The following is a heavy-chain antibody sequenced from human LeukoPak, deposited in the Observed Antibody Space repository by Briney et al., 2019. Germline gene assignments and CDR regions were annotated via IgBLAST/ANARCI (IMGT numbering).Heavy chain of an antibody. CDR2: MYPNSGNT. CDR3: ARSYGDYAFDY. D-gene: IGHD4-17*01. J-gene: IGHJ4*02. Sequence: GASVKVSCKASGYTFTSYDINWVRQATGQGLEWMGWMYPNSGNTGYAQKFQGRVTITRNTSISTAYMELSSLRSEDTAVYYCARSYGDYAFDYWGQGTLVTVSS. CDR1: GYTFTSYD. V-gene: IGHV1-8*03.